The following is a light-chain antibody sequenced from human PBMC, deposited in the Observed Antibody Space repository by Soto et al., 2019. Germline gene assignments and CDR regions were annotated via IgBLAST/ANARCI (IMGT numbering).Light chain of an antibody. CDR1: QGVSSNY. V-gene: IGKV3-20*01. Sequence: EVVLTQSPGTLSLSPGERATLSCRASQGVSSNYVAWYQQIPGQTPRLLIYGASSRATGIPDRFSGSGSGTDFTLTISRLEPEDFAVYYCQQHGSSPWMFGQGTKVDSK. CDR3: QQHGSSPWM. CDR2: GAS. J-gene: IGKJ1*01.